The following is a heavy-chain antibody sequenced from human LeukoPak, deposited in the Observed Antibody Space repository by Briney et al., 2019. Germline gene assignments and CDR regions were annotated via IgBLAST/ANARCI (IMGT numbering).Heavy chain of an antibody. D-gene: IGHD3-9*01. CDR3: ATVGATYYDVLTGPFDY. CDR2: IYYSENT. V-gene: IGHV4-39*07. Sequence: SETLSLTCTVSGGSISSSSYYWGWIRQPPGKGLEWIGSIYYSENTYYNPSLKSRVTISIDRSKSQFSLKLTSLTAADTAVYYCATVGATYYDVLTGPFDYWGQGTLVTVSS. J-gene: IGHJ4*02. CDR1: GGSISSSSYY.